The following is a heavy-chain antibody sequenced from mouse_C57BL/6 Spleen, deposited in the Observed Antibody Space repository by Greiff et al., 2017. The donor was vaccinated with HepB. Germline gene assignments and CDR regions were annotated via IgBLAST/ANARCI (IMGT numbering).Heavy chain of an antibody. Sequence: VMLVESGPELVKPGASVKLSCKASGYTFTSYDINWVKQRPGQGLEWIGWIYPRDGSTKYNEKFKGKATLTVDTSSSTAYMELHSLTSEDSAVYFCARTFTTVVATKAMDYWGQGTSVTVSS. CDR3: ARTFTTVVATKAMDY. V-gene: IGHV1-85*01. D-gene: IGHD1-1*01. J-gene: IGHJ4*01. CDR1: GYTFTSYD. CDR2: IYPRDGST.